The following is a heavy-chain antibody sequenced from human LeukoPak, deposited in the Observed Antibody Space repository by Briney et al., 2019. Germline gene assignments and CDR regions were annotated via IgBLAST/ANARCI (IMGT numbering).Heavy chain of an antibody. J-gene: IGHJ4*02. Sequence: PSETLSLTCTVSGGSISSSSYYWGWIRQPPGKGLEWIGSIYYSGSTYYNPSLKSQVTISVDTSKNQFSLKLSSVTAADTAVYYCARDFMITYGAGGYFDYWGQGTLVTVSS. D-gene: IGHD3-16*01. CDR1: GGSISSSSYY. CDR3: ARDFMITYGAGGYFDY. V-gene: IGHV4-39*07. CDR2: IYYSGST.